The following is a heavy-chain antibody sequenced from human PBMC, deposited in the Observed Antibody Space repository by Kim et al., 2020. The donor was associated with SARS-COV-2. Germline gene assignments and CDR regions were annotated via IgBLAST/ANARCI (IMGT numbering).Heavy chain of an antibody. CDR3: ARRPLGIAAAGAFDY. J-gene: IGHJ4*02. V-gene: IGHV1-69*01. Sequence: QKFQGRVTITADESTSTAYMELSSLRSEDTAVYYCARRPLGIAAAGAFDYWGQGTLVTVSS. D-gene: IGHD6-13*01.